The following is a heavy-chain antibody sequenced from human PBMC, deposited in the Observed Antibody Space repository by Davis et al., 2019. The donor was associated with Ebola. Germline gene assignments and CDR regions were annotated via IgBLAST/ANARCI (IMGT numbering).Heavy chain of an antibody. CDR3: AKGGGSPSVYYGMDV. Sequence: AASVKVSCKASGYTFTSYDINWVRQATGQGLEWMGWMNPNSGNTGYAQKFQGRVTMTRNTSISTAYMELSSLRSEDTAVYYCAKGGGSPSVYYGMDVWGKGTTVTVSS. V-gene: IGHV1-8*01. D-gene: IGHD3-16*01. CDR2: MNPNSGNT. CDR1: GYTFTSYD. J-gene: IGHJ6*04.